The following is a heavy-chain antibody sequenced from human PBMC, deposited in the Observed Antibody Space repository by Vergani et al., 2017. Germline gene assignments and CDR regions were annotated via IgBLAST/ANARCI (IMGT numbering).Heavy chain of an antibody. J-gene: IGHJ4*02. V-gene: IGHV1-18*01. D-gene: IGHD2-2*01. CDR1: GYTFTSYG. CDR3: ARPVRLRCSSTSCFEDYFDY. CDR2: ISAYNGNT. Sequence: QVQLVQSGAEVKKPGASVKVSCKASGYTFTSYGISWVRQAPGQGLEWMGWISAYNGNTNYAQKLQGRVTMTTDTSTSTAYMELRSLRSDDTAVYSCARPVRLRCSSTSCFEDYFDYWGQGTLVTVSS.